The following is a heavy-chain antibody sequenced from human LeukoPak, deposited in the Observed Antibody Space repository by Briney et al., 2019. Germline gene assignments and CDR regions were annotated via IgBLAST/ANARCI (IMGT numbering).Heavy chain of an antibody. D-gene: IGHD3-22*01. V-gene: IGHV1-2*02. CDR3: ARDVRNYYDSSGYYLFDY. CDR1: GYTFTGYY. J-gene: IGHJ4*02. Sequence: ASVKVSCKASGYTFTGYYMHWVRQAPGQGLEWMGWINPNSGGTNYAQKFQGRVTMTRDTSISTAYMELSSLRLEDTAVYYCARDVRNYYDSSGYYLFDYWGQGTLVTVSS. CDR2: INPNSGGT.